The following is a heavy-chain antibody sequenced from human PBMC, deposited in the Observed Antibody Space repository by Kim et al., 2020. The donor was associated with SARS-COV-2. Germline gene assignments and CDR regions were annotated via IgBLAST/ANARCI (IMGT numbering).Heavy chain of an antibody. Sequence: STNYNPSLKSRVTISVDTSKNQFSLKLSSVTAADTAVYYCATSPSYGMDVWGQGTTVTVSS. J-gene: IGHJ6*02. CDR2: ST. CDR3: ATSPSYGMDV. V-gene: IGHV4-34*01.